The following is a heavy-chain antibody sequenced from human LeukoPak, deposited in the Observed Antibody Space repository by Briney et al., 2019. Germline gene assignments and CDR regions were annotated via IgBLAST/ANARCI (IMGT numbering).Heavy chain of an antibody. D-gene: IGHD5-24*01. CDR2: ISYGGTT. J-gene: IGHJ4*02. CDR3: GGNNFYHFQY. CDR1: GDSVSNSPYY. Sequence: SETLSLTCTVSGDSVSNSPYYWGWVRQPPGKGLEWIGAISYGGTTYSSPSLKSRVTMDLDKSRNRFSLKLTSVTAADTAVYYCGGNNFYHFQYWGQGALVTDSS. V-gene: IGHV4-39*01.